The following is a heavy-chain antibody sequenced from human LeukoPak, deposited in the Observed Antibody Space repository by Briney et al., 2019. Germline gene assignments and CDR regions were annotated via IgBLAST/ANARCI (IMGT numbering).Heavy chain of an antibody. CDR1: GFTFKTYW. CDR3: ARERYCSSGNCYSDY. V-gene: IGHV3-7*01. J-gene: IGHJ4*02. Sequence: PGGSLRLSCAASGFTFKTYWMSWVRQAPGKGLEWVANINQDGSEKYYVDSVKGRFTISRDNDKNSLYLQMNSLRAEGTAVYYCARERYCSSGNCYSDYWGKGTLVTVSS. CDR2: INQDGSEK. D-gene: IGHD2-15*01.